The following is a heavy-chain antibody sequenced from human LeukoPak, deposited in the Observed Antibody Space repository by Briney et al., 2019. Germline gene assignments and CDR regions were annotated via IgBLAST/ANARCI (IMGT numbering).Heavy chain of an antibody. J-gene: IGHJ4*02. CDR2: ISSSGSTT. CDR3: ARDSGIAVAGSQEFDY. CDR1: GFTFSDYY. D-gene: IGHD6-19*01. V-gene: IGHV3-11*01. Sequence: GGSLRLSCAASGFTFSDYYMSWIRQAPGKGLEWVSYISSSGSTTYYADSVKGRFTISRDNAKNSLYLQMNSLRAEDTAVYYCARDSGIAVAGSQEFDYWGQGTLVTVSS.